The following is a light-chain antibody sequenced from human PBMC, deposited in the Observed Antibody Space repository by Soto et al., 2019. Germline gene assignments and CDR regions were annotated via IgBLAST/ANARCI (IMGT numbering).Light chain of an antibody. CDR3: CSYAGSTTWV. CDR2: EGS. V-gene: IGLV2-23*01. Sequence: QSARTQPASVSGSPGQSITISCTGTSSDVGGYKLVSWYQQHPGKAPKVLLYEGSERPSGVSDRFSGSKSGNTASLTISGLQAEDEADYYCCSYAGSTTWVFGGGTQLTVL. CDR1: SSDVGGYKL. J-gene: IGLJ3*02.